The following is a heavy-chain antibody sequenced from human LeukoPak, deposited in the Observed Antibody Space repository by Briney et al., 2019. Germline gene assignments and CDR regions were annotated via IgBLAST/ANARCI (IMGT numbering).Heavy chain of an antibody. V-gene: IGHV4-59*01. CDR2: IYYSGST. Sequence: DPSETLSLTCTVSGGSISSYYWSWIRQPPGKGLEWIGYIYYSGSTNYNPSLKSRVTISVDTSKNQFSLKLSSVTAADTAVYYCARVVAYSSTQYYYYYMDVWGKGTTVTVSS. CDR3: ARVVAYSSTQYYYYYMDV. CDR1: GGSISSYY. D-gene: IGHD2-2*01. J-gene: IGHJ6*03.